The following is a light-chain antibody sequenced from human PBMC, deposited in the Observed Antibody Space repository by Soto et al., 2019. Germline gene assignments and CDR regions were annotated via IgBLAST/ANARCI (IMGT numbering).Light chain of an antibody. Sequence: QSALTQPASVTGSPGQSITISCTGTTSDVGAFDRVSWFRQYPGTAPKLIIYEVTNRPSGVSSRFSGSRSVNTASLTISGLRPEDEADYYCSSYTIKNSWVFGGGTKLTVL. V-gene: IGLV2-14*01. CDR1: TSDVGAFDR. J-gene: IGLJ3*02. CDR2: EVT. CDR3: SSYTIKNSWV.